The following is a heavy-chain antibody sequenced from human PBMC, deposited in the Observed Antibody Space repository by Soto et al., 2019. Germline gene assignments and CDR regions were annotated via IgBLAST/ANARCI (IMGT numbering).Heavy chain of an antibody. CDR1: GYTFTSYD. CDR3: ASLCGYSYVQDAFDI. Sequence: ASVKVSCKASGYTFTSYDINWVRQAPGQGLGWMGGIIPIFGTANYAQKFQGRVTITADESTSTAYMELSSLRSEDTAVYYCASLCGYSYVQDAFDIWGQGTMVTVSS. D-gene: IGHD5-18*01. V-gene: IGHV1-69*13. CDR2: IIPIFGTA. J-gene: IGHJ3*02.